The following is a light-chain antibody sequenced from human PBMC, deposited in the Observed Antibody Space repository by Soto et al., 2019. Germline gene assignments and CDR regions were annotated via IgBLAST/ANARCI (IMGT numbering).Light chain of an antibody. J-gene: IGLJ7*01. V-gene: IGLV1-47*01. CDR3: SSLDNSLTAV. CDR1: SSNIGSNY. Sequence: QPVLTQPPSASGTPGQRVTISCSGSSSNIGSNYVYWYQQLPGTAPKHLIYRNNHRPSGVPDRFCGSKAGTSASLATSGLRAEDEAYYYCSSLDNSLTAVFGGGTQLTVL. CDR2: RNN.